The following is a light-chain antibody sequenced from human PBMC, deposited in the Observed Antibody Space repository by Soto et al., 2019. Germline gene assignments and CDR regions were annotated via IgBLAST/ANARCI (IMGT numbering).Light chain of an antibody. J-gene: IGLJ3*02. CDR1: SSDVGSYNL. CDR3: CSYAGSRV. CDR2: EGS. Sequence: QPASVSGSPGQSITISCTGTSSDVGSYNLVSWYQQHPGKAPKLMIYEGSKRPSGVSNRFSGSKSGNTASLTISGLQAEDEADYYCCSYAGSRVFGGGTKLTVL. V-gene: IGLV2-23*01.